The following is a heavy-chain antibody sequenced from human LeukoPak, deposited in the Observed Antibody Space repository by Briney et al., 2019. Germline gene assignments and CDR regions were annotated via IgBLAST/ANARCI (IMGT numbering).Heavy chain of an antibody. Sequence: GGSLRLSCAASGFTFSNYAMSWGRQAPGKGLGGVSGFSGSGGRAYYADSVKGRFTISRDDAQNTLYVQMNSMRAEDTAVYYCAKVPNYYDSSGYYSADALDMWGQGTMVTVYS. CDR2: FSGSGGRA. CDR3: AKVPNYYDSSGYYSADALDM. V-gene: IGHV3-23*01. D-gene: IGHD3-22*01. CDR1: GFTFSNYA. J-gene: IGHJ3*02.